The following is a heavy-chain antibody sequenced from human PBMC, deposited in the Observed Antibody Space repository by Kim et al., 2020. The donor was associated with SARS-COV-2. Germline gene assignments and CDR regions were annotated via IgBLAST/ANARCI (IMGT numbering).Heavy chain of an antibody. V-gene: IGHV5-51*01. CDR2: IYPGDSDS. CDR1: GYRFTKYW. Sequence: GASLQISCKGSGYRFTKYWIGWVRQMPGKGLEWMGIIYPGDSDSRYSPSFQGQVTFSADKAISTAYLQWGSLKASDTAMYYCARLSNGWYSRTDYWGQGTLVTVSS. J-gene: IGHJ4*02. CDR3: ARLSNGWYSRTDY. D-gene: IGHD6-19*01.